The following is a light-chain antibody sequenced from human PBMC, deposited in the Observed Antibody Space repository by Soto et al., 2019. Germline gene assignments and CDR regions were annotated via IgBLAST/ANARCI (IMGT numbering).Light chain of an antibody. CDR1: QSISSDY. V-gene: IGKV3-20*01. Sequence: EFVLTQSPDTLSLSPGERATLSCRASQSISSDYLVWYQQKPGQAPRLLIYGASSRATGIPDRFSGSGSGTDFTLTINRLEPEDFAVYYCQHYGNSPPSVTFGPGSKVDI. CDR2: GAS. J-gene: IGKJ3*01. CDR3: QHYGNSPPSVT.